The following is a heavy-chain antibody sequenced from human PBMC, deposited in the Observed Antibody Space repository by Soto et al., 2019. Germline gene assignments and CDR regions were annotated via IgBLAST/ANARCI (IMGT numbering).Heavy chain of an antibody. J-gene: IGHJ2*01. V-gene: IGHV3-72*01. CDR3: ASPEVAVDALRDRDCDF. CDR1: GFTFSDRF. CDR2: AKSRARGFAA. D-gene: IGHD2-21*02. Sequence: EVQLVESGGGLVQPGGSLRLSCAASGFTFSDRFMDWVRQAPGKGLERIGRAKSRARGFAAQFAASVKGRFTVSRDESTSSLYPQLNTLNAGATAVYCCASPEVAVDALRDRDCDFWGCCTLVTVSS.